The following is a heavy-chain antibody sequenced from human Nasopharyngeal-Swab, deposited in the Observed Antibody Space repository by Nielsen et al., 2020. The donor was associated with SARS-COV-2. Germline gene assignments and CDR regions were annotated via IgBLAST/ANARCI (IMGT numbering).Heavy chain of an antibody. J-gene: IGHJ4*02. CDR3: AGDSSSGWYRPFDY. V-gene: IGHV3-7*03. CDR2: IKEDGSEK. CDR1: GFTFTTYW. Sequence: GGSLRLSCAASGFTFTTYWMTWVRQAPGKGLEWVANIKEDGSEKNYVDSVKGRFTISRDNAKNSLYLQMNSLRAEDTAVYYCAGDSSSGWYRPFDYWGQGTLVTVSS. D-gene: IGHD6-19*01.